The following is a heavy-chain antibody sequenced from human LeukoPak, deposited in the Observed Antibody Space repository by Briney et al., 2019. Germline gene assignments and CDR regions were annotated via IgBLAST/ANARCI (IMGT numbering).Heavy chain of an antibody. D-gene: IGHD2-15*01. CDR2: ISAYNGNT. V-gene: IGHV1-18*01. CDR1: GYTFTSYG. CDR3: ARGYCSGGSCYSVGNFQH. Sequence: ASVKVSCKASGYTFTSYGISWVRQAPGQGLEWMGWISAYNGNTNYAQKLQGRVTMTTDTSTSTAYMELRSLRSDDTAVYYCARGYCSGGSCYSVGNFQHWGQATLVTVSP. J-gene: IGHJ1*01.